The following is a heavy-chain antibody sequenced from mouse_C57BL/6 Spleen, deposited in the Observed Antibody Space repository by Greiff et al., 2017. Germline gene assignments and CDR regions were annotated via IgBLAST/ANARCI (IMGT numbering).Heavy chain of an antibody. Sequence: QVQLQQPGAELVKPGASVKLSCKASGYTFTSYWMQWVKQRPGQGLEWIGEIAPSDSYTNYNQKFKGKATLTVDTSSSTAYMQLSSLTSEDSAVYYCARREGLRRDYYAMDYWGQGTSVTVSS. D-gene: IGHD2-4*01. V-gene: IGHV1-50*01. CDR2: IAPSDSYT. CDR3: ARREGLRRDYYAMDY. CDR1: GYTFTSYW. J-gene: IGHJ4*01.